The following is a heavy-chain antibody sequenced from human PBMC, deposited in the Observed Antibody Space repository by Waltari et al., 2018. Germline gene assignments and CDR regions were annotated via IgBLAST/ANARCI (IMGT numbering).Heavy chain of an antibody. CDR1: GFSISSGYY. CDR3: ARLDYGDNEPLDY. D-gene: IGHD4-17*01. V-gene: IGHV4-38-2*02. J-gene: IGHJ4*02. CDR2: IYHSGNA. Sequence: HLHESGPGLVKPSETLSLTCIVSGFSISSGYYWGWVRQPPGKGLEWIGSIYHSGNAYYNPSLESRVTISVDPSSNQFSRKVRSVTAADTAVYYCARLDYGDNEPLDYWGQGTLVTVSS.